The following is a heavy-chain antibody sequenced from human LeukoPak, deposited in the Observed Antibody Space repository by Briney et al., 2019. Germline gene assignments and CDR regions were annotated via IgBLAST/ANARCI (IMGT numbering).Heavy chain of an antibody. J-gene: IGHJ4*02. D-gene: IGHD2-2*01. V-gene: IGHV3-48*04. Sequence: GGSLRLSCAASGFTFSSYGMNWVRQAPGKGLEWISYIASSSTTTYYADSVKGRFTVSRDNAKNSLYLQMNSLRAEDTAVYYCARNLPAADYWGQGTLVTVSS. CDR3: ARNLPAADY. CDR1: GFTFSSYG. CDR2: IASSSTTT.